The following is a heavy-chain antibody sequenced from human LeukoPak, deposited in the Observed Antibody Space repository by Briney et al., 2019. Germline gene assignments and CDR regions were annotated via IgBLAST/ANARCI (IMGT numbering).Heavy chain of an antibody. CDR3: ARGSTGITGTILSKY. Sequence: ASVKVSCKASGYTFTSYGISWVRQAPGQGLEWMGWISAYNGNTNYAQEVQGRVTMTTDTSTTTAYMELRSLRSDDTAVYYCARGSTGITGTILSKYWGQGTLVTVSS. V-gene: IGHV1-18*01. J-gene: IGHJ4*02. CDR2: ISAYNGNT. D-gene: IGHD1-7*01. CDR1: GYTFTSYG.